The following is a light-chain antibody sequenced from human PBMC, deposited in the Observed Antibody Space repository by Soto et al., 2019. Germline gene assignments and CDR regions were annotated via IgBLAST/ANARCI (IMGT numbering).Light chain of an antibody. CDR2: RAS. CDR3: QQYSTYPLT. V-gene: IGKV1-5*03. J-gene: IGKJ4*01. Sequence: DIQMTQTPSTRSASVGDRVTMTCRSSQSISNSLAWYQQKPGKATKLLIYRASALQSGVPSRFSGSGSGTEVTLTIDSLQPDDVATFYCQQYSTYPLTCGGGTRVDIK. CDR1: QSISNS.